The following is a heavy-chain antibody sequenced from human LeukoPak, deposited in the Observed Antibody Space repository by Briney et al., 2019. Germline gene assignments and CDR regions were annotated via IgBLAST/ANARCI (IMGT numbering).Heavy chain of an antibody. V-gene: IGHV4-59*08. CDR3: ARLTWYHWFDP. D-gene: IGHD6-13*01. CDR2: IYYSGST. CDR1: GGSISSYY. Sequence: SETLSLTCTVSGGSISSYYWSWIRQPPGKGLEWIGYIYYSGSTNYNPSLKSRVTISVDTSKNQFSLKLSSVTAADTAVYYCARLTWYHWFDPWGQGTLVTVSS. J-gene: IGHJ5*02.